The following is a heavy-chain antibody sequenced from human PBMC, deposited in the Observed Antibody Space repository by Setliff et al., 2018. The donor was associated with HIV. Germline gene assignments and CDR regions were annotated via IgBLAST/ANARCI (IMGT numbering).Heavy chain of an antibody. CDR3: AREPHDSSGYYWFDP. V-gene: IGHV3-20*04. CDR1: GFTFRSYG. CDR2: INWNGGST. D-gene: IGHD3-22*01. J-gene: IGHJ5*02. Sequence: GGSLRLSCAASGFTFRSYGMSWVRQAPGKGLEWVSGINWNGGSTGYADSVKGRFTISRDNAKNSLYLQMNSLRAEDTALYYCAREPHDSSGYYWFDPWGQGTLVTVS.